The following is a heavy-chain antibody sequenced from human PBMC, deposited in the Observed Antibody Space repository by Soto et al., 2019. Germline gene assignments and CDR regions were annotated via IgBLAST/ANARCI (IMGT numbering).Heavy chain of an antibody. CDR1: GGTFRSYA. CDR3: ARAGSGQRQLVPGLFDY. D-gene: IGHD6-6*01. J-gene: IGHJ4*02. V-gene: IGHV1-69*13. CDR2: IIPIFGTA. Sequence: SVKVSCEASGGTFRSYAISWVRQAPGQGLEWMGGIIPIFGTANYAQKFQGRVTITADESTRTAYMELSSLRSEDTAVYYCARAGSGQRQLVPGLFDYWGQGTLVTASS.